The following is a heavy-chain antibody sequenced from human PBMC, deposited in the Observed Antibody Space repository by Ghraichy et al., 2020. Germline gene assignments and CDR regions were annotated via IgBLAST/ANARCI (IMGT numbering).Heavy chain of an antibody. Sequence: GGSLRLSCAASGFTFSSYGMHWVRQAPGKGLEWVAFIRYDGSNKSYAESVKGRFTISRDNSKNTLHLQMNSLRAEDTAVYYCAKDNGPIFDYWGQGTLVTVSS. J-gene: IGHJ4*02. D-gene: IGHD2-8*01. CDR2: IRYDGSNK. V-gene: IGHV3-30*02. CDR1: GFTFSSYG. CDR3: AKDNGPIFDY.